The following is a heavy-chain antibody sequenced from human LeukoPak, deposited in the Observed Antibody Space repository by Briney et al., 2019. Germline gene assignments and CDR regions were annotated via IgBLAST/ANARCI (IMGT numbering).Heavy chain of an antibody. CDR3: ASSSKGWFDP. CDR1: GGSISSSSYY. V-gene: IGHV4-39*07. J-gene: IGHJ5*02. CDR2: IYYSGST. Sequence: SETLSLTCTVSGGSISSSSYYWGWIRQPPGKGLEWIGSIYYSGSTYYNPSLKSRVPISVDTSKNQFSLKLSSVTAADTAVYYCASSSKGWFDPWGQGTLVTVSS.